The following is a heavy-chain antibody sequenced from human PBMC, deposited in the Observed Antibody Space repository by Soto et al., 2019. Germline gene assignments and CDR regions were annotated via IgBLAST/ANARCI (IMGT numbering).Heavy chain of an antibody. Sequence: PGGSLRLSCAAFGFTFSSSWMHWVRQAPGKGLVWVSRVSGDGSSTNYADSVKGRFTISRDNAKNTLYLQMNSLRAEDTAVYYCAKNSGYSGYVNTAFDYWGQGTLVTVSS. CDR3: AKNSGYSGYVNTAFDY. CDR2: VSGDGSST. CDR1: GFTFSSSW. V-gene: IGHV3-74*01. J-gene: IGHJ4*02. D-gene: IGHD5-12*01.